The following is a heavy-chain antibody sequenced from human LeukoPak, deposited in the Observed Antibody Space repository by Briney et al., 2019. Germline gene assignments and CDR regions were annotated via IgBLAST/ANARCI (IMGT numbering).Heavy chain of an antibody. Sequence: ASVTVSCKASGYTFSSYGISWVRQAPGQGLEWMAWISAYNGKTNYAQKFQGRVTMTTETSTSTAYMELRSLRSDDTAVYYCARESYYYDSGRSHNWFDPWGQGTLVAVSS. J-gene: IGHJ5*02. V-gene: IGHV1-18*01. D-gene: IGHD3-22*01. CDR1: GYTFSSYG. CDR2: ISAYNGKT. CDR3: ARESYYYDSGRSHNWFDP.